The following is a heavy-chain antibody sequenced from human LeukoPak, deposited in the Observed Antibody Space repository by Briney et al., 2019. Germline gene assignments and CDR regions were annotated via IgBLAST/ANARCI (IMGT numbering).Heavy chain of an antibody. CDR3: ARGGRDDYVWGSYRYTPGYYGMDV. V-gene: IGHV4-34*01. CDR2: INHSGST. D-gene: IGHD3-16*02. J-gene: IGHJ6*02. CDR1: GGSFSGYY. Sequence: SETLSLTCAVYGGSFSGYYWSWIRQPPGKGLEWIGEINHSGSTNYNPSLKSRVTISVDTSKDQFSLKLSSVTAADTAVYYCARGGRDDYVWGSYRYTPGYYGMDVWGQGTTVTVSS.